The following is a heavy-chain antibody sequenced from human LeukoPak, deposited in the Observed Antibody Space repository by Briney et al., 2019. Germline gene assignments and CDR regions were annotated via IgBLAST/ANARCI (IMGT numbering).Heavy chain of an antibody. CDR3: ARSNWGSDSYYYYMDV. CDR1: GGSISSHY. J-gene: IGHJ6*03. Sequence: TSETLSLTCPVSGGSISSHYWSWIRQPPGKGLEWIGYIYYSGSTNYNPSLKNRVTISVDTSKKQFSLKLSSVTAADTAVYYCARSNWGSDSYYYYMDVWGKGTTVTVSS. V-gene: IGHV4-59*11. CDR2: IYYSGST. D-gene: IGHD7-27*01.